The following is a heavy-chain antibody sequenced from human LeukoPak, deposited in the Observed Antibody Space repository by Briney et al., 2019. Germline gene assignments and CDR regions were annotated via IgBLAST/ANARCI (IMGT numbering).Heavy chain of an antibody. CDR1: GGTFSSYA. V-gene: IGHV1-69*04. CDR2: IIPILGIA. J-gene: IGHJ2*01. Sequence: SVKVSCKASGGTFSSYAISWVRQAPGQGLEWMGRIIPILGIANYAQKFQGRVTITADKSTSTAYMELSSLRSEDTAVYYCARVGYSSSYPYWYFDLWGRGTLVTVSS. D-gene: IGHD6-13*01. CDR3: ARVGYSSSYPYWYFDL.